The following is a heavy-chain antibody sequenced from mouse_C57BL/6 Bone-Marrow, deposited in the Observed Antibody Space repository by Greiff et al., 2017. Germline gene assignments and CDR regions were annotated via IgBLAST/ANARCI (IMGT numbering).Heavy chain of an antibody. J-gene: IGHJ3*01. D-gene: IGHD2-3*01. CDR3: AREDDGYYWFAY. V-gene: IGHV1-54*01. CDR2: INPGSGGT. CDR1: GYAFSNYL. Sequence: VKLQESGAELVRPGTSVKVSCKASGYAFSNYLIEWVKQRPGQGIEWIGVINPGSGGTNYNEKFKGKATLTADKSSSTAYMQLSSLTSEDSAVYFCAREDDGYYWFAYWGQGTLVTVSA.